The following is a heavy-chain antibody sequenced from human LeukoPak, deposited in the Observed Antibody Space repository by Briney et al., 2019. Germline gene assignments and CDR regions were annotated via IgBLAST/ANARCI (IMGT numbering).Heavy chain of an antibody. CDR2: ISGSGGST. V-gene: IGHV3-23*01. CDR1: GFTFSSYG. D-gene: IGHD3-16*01. CDR3: AKKILRTYYFDY. J-gene: IGHJ4*02. Sequence: TGGSLRLSCAASGFTFSSYGMSWVRQAPGKGLEWVSAISGSGGSTYYADSVKGRFTISRDNSKNTLYLQMNSPRAEDTAVYYCAKKILRTYYFDYWGQGTLVTVSS.